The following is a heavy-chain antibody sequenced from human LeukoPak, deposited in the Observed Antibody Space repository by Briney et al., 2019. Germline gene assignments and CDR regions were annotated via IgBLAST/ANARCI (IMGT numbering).Heavy chain of an antibody. CDR1: GFIFKSYW. V-gene: IGHV3-7*01. CDR2: IKQDGSEE. D-gene: IGHD6-19*01. CDR3: ARLIAVADLIRY. J-gene: IGHJ4*02. Sequence: GGSLRLSCAASGFIFKSYWMSWVRQAPGKGLEWVANIKQDGSEENYVDSVRGRFTISRDNAKKSLYLQMNSLRAEDTAVYYCARLIAVADLIRYWGQGTLVTVSS.